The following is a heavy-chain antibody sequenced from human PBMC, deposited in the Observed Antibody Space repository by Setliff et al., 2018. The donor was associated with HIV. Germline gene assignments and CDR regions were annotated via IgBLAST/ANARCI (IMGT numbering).Heavy chain of an antibody. CDR2: IYSTGST. CDR3: AKGAGFYGDYTFDY. J-gene: IGHJ4*02. CDR1: GASITSHY. V-gene: IGHV4-59*11. D-gene: IGHD4-17*01. Sequence: SEPLSLTCTVSGASITSHYWSWIRQSPGRELEWIGYIYSTGSTNYNPSLQSRVSISMDASKNKFSLKVTSVTSADTAVYYCAKGAGFYGDYTFDYWGQGNLVTVSS.